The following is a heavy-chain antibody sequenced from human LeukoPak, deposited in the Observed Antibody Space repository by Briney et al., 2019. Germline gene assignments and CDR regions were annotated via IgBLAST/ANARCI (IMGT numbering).Heavy chain of an antibody. CDR3: GISSGWWAIDY. CDR2: ISGSDGST. CDR1: GIPLSSYG. J-gene: IGHJ4*02. D-gene: IGHD6-19*01. V-gene: IGHV3-23*01. Sequence: PGGSLRLSCAASGIPLSSYGMTWVRQAPGKGLEWVSAISGSDGSTYHANSVRGRFTMSSDNSKNTMHLQMNSLRAEDTAVYYCGISSGWWAIDYWGQGTLVTVSS.